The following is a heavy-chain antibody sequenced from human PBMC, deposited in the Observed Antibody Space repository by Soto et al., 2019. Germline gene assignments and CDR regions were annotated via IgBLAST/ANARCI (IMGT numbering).Heavy chain of an antibody. CDR3: AKDEGEVAVAR. J-gene: IGHJ4*02. CDR2: ISYDGSNK. CDR1: GFTFSSYG. V-gene: IGHV3-30*18. D-gene: IGHD6-19*01. Sequence: QVQLVESGGGVVQPGRSLRLSCAASGFTFSSYGMHWVRQAPGKGLEWVAVISYDGSNKYYADSVKGRFTISRYNSKNTLYLQMNSLRAEDTAVYYCAKDEGEVAVARWGQGSLGTVSS.